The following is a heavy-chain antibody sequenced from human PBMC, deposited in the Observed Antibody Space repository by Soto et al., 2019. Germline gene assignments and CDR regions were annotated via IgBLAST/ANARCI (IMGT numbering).Heavy chain of an antibody. CDR1: GYTFTSYG. CDR2: ISAQNGNT. D-gene: IGHD1-1*01. CDR3: ARGRYGDY. Sequence: QVHLVQSGAEVKKPGASVKVSCKASGYTFTSYGITWVRQAPGQGLEWMGWISAQNGNTDYAQKLQGRVIVTRDTPTSTAYMELRSLRSDDPAVYYCARGRYGDYWGQGALVTVSS. V-gene: IGHV1-18*01. J-gene: IGHJ4*02.